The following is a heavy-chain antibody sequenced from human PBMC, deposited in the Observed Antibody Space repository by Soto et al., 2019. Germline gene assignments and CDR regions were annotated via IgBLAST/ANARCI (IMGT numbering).Heavy chain of an antibody. V-gene: IGHV1-69*13. CDR1: GGSFSSYA. CDR3: ARDPGLLWFGVAWGYYGMDV. Sequence: ASVKVSCKASGGSFSSYAISWVRQAPGQGLEWMGGIIPIFGTANYAQKFQGRVTITADESTSTAYMELSSLRSEDTAVYYCARDPGLLWFGVAWGYYGMDVWGQGTTVTVSS. D-gene: IGHD3-10*01. CDR2: IIPIFGTA. J-gene: IGHJ6*02.